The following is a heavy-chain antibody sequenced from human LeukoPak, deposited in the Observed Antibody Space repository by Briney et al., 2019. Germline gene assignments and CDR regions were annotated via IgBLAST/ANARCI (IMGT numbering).Heavy chain of an antibody. CDR2: ISSSGSTI. J-gene: IGHJ6*02. D-gene: IGHD3-9*01. V-gene: IGHV3-48*03. Sequence: GALRLSCAASGFTFSSYEMNWVRQAPGKGLEWVSYISSSGSTIYYADSVKSRFTISRDNAKNSLYLQMNSLRAEDTAVYYCARGAYYDILTGHIYYYGMDVWGQGTTVTVSS. CDR1: GFTFSSYE. CDR3: ARGAYYDILTGHIYYYGMDV.